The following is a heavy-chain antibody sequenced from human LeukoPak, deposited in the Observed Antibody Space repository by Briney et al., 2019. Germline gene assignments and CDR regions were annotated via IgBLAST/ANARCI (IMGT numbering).Heavy chain of an antibody. CDR1: GFTFSSYA. Sequence: PGGSLRLSCAASGFTFSSYAMHWVRQAPGKGLEWVAVISYDGSNKYYADSVKGRFTISRDNSKNTLYLQMNSLRAEDTAIYFGGRGGGWEMDYWGQGTLATVSS. J-gene: IGHJ4*02. D-gene: IGHD3-16*01. CDR3: GRGGGWEMDY. V-gene: IGHV3-30*04. CDR2: ISYDGSNK.